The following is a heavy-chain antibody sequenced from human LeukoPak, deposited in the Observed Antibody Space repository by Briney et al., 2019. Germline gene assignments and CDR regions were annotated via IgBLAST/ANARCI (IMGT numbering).Heavy chain of an antibody. CDR1: GFTVTTNY. J-gene: IGHJ4*02. CDR2: IYSGGYT. D-gene: IGHD1-26*01. CDR3: ARRLEYSGSKGVFDY. V-gene: IGHV3-66*01. Sequence: PGGSLRLSCAASGFTVTTNYMTWVRQAPGKGLEWVSIIYSGGYTDYADSEKGRFTISRDNSKNTLDLQMNSLRAEDTAVYYCARRLEYSGSKGVFDYWGQGTLATDSS.